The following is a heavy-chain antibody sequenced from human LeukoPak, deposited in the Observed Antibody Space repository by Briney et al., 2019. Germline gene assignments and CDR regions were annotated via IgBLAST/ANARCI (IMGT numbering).Heavy chain of an antibody. Sequence: ASVKVSCKASGYTFTGYYMHWVRQAPGQGLEWMGWINPNSGGTNYAQKFQGRVTMTRDTSISTAYMELSRLRSDDTAVYYCARAYCGGDCYSYYYMDVWGKGTTVTVSS. J-gene: IGHJ6*03. D-gene: IGHD2-21*02. CDR3: ARAYCGGDCYSYYYMDV. CDR2: INPNSGGT. CDR1: GYTFTGYY. V-gene: IGHV1-2*02.